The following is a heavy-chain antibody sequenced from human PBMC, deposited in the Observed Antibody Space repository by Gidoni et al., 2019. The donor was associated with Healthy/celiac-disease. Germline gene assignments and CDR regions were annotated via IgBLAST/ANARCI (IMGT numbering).Heavy chain of an antibody. CDR1: GFTVSSNY. J-gene: IGHJ4*02. D-gene: IGHD4-17*01. CDR2: IYSGGST. CDR3: AGGTYGDYDLGG. Sequence: EVQLVESGGGWVQPGGSLRRSGEASGFTVSSNYMSWVRQAPGKGLAWVSVIYSGGSTYYADSVKGRFTISRDNSKNTLYLQMNSLRAEDTAVYYCAGGTYGDYDLGGWGQGTLVTVSS. V-gene: IGHV3-66*01.